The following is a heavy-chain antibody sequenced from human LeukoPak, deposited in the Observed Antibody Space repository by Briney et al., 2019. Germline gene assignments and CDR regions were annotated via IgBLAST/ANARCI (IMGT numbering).Heavy chain of an antibody. D-gene: IGHD4-23*01. CDR1: GYTLTNYN. J-gene: IGHJ4*02. Sequence: ASVKVSCKASGYTLTNYNITWVRQAPGQGLEWMGLIYIYKGDTLYAQKFQGRVTMTADTSTNTAYMELRSLRFDDTAVYYCAREFGHCYGDNCFYFFDTWGQGFRVTVSS. CDR3: AREFGHCYGDNCFYFFDT. V-gene: IGHV1-18*01. CDR2: IYIYKGDT.